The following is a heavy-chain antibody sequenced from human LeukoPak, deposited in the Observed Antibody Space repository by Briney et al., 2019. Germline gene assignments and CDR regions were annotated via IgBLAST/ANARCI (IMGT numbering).Heavy chain of an antibody. CDR3: ASATGIGQLEYYYYYYGMDV. V-gene: IGHV3-7*01. CDR1: GFTFSSYW. Sequence: GGSLRLSCAASGFTFSSYWMSWVRQAPGKGLEWVANIKQDGSEKYYVDSVKGRFTISRDNAKNSLYLQMNSLRAEDTAVYYCASATGIGQLEYYYYYYGMDVWGQGTTVTVSS. CDR2: IKQDGSEK. J-gene: IGHJ6*02. D-gene: IGHD6-13*01.